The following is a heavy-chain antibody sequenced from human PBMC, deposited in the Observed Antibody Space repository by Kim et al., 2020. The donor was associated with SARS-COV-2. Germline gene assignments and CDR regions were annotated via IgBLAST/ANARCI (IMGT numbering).Heavy chain of an antibody. CDR2: ISSSSSYI. J-gene: IGHJ4*02. V-gene: IGHV3-21*01. Sequence: GGSLRLSCAXSGFTFSSYSMNWVRQAPGKGLEWVSSISSSSSYIYYADSVKGRFTISRDNAKNSLYLQMNSLRAEDTAVYYCARAGLIVATPPDYWGQGTLVTVSS. CDR3: ARAGLIVATPPDY. D-gene: IGHD5-12*01. CDR1: GFTFSSYS.